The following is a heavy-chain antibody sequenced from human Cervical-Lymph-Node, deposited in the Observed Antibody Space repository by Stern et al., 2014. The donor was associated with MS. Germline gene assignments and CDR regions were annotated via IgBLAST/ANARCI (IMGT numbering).Heavy chain of an antibody. CDR1: GYSFTRYW. Sequence: VQLMQSGAEVKKPGESLKISCQGSGYSFTRYWIGWVRQKPGKGLEWMGIIYPADSDTRYSPSFRGQVTISVDRSISTAYLQWSSLTASDSAIYYCARIGSSWYEDAFDIWGQGIMVTVSS. CDR3: ARIGSSWYEDAFDI. V-gene: IGHV5-51*03. D-gene: IGHD1-26*01. J-gene: IGHJ3*02. CDR2: IYPADSDT.